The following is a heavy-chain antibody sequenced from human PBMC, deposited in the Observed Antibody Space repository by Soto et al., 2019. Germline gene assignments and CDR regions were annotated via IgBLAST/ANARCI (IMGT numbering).Heavy chain of an antibody. J-gene: IGHJ6*02. Sequence: QVQLVESGGGVVQPGRSLRLSCAASGFTFSSYGMHWVRQAPGKGLEWVAVISYDGSNKYYADSVKGRFTISRDNSKNTLYLQMNSLRAEDTAVYYCARWALLAYYGMDVWGQGTTFTVSS. CDR2: ISYDGSNK. CDR3: ARWALLAYYGMDV. D-gene: IGHD1-26*01. CDR1: GFTFSSYG. V-gene: IGHV3-30*03.